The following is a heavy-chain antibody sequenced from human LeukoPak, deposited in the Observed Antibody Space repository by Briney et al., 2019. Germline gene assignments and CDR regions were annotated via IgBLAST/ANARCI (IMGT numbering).Heavy chain of an antibody. J-gene: IGHJ4*02. CDR1: GFTFDDYA. V-gene: IGHV3-9*01. D-gene: IGHD3-10*01. Sequence: QPGRSLRLSCAASGFTFDDYAMHWVRQAPGKGLEWVSGSSWNSGSIGYADSVKGRFTISRDNAKNSLYLQMNSLRAEDTALYYCAKDISRDYYGSGSLDYWGQGTLVTVSS. CDR2: SSWNSGSI. CDR3: AKDISRDYYGSGSLDY.